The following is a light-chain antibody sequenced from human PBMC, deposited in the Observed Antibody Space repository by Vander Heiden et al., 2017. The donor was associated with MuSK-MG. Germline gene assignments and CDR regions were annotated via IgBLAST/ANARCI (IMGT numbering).Light chain of an antibody. V-gene: IGLV2-14*03. J-gene: IGLJ1*01. Sequence: QSALTQPASVSGSLGQTITISCTGSASDVGLSNFVSWYQQIPGKAPKLLIYDVSDRPSGVSNRFSGSKSEETASLTISGLQPEDEADYYCSSYSASTTYVFGTGSRVTV. CDR2: DVS. CDR1: ASDVGLSNF. CDR3: SSYSASTTYV.